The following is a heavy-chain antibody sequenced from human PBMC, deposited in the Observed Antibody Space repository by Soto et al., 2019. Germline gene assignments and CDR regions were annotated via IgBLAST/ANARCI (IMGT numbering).Heavy chain of an antibody. CDR2: INPNSGGT. CDR1: GYTSTGYY. CDR3: ARGYSGYDSAFDI. V-gene: IGHV1-2*04. D-gene: IGHD5-12*01. Sequence: ASVKVSCKASGYTSTGYYMHWVRQAPGQGLEWMGWINPNSGGTNYAQKFQGWVTMTRDTSISTAYMELSRLRSDDTAVYYCARGYSGYDSAFDIWGQGTMVTVSS. J-gene: IGHJ3*02.